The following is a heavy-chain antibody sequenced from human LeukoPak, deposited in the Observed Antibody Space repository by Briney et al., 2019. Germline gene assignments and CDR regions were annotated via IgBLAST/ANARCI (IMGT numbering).Heavy chain of an antibody. CDR2: INHSGST. V-gene: IGHV4-34*01. D-gene: IGHD3-3*01. CDR1: GGSFSGYY. J-gene: IGHJ4*02. CDR3: ARGGNNFWSGLYYFDY. Sequence: PSETLSLTCAVYGGSFSGYYWSWIRQPPGKGLEWIREINHSGSTNYNPSLKSRVTISVDTSKNQFSLKLSSVTAADTAVYYCARGGNNFWSGLYYFDYWGQGTLVTVSS.